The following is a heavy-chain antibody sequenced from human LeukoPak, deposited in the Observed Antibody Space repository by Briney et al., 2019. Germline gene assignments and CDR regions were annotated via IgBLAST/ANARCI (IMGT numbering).Heavy chain of an antibody. Sequence: SETLSLTCTVSGGSISSYYWSWIRQPPGKGLEWIGYIYYSGSTNYNPSLKSRVTISVDTSKNQFSLKLSSVTAADTAVYYCARGRAEYCSGGSCYPFDYWGQGTLVTVSS. D-gene: IGHD2-15*01. CDR2: IYYSGST. CDR3: ARGRAEYCSGGSCYPFDY. J-gene: IGHJ4*02. V-gene: IGHV4-59*12. CDR1: GGSISSYY.